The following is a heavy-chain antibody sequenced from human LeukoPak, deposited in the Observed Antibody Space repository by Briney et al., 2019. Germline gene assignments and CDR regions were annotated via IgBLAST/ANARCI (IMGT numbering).Heavy chain of an antibody. J-gene: IGHJ5*02. V-gene: IGHV3-74*01. D-gene: IGHD3-9*01. CDR1: GFIFSSYW. Sequence: GGSLRLSCAASGFIFSSYWMHWVRQASGKGLVWVSGINTDGSDTRYADFVKGRFTISRDNAKNTLYLQVNSLRAEDTAMYYCARDFKDISPWGLGTLVTVSS. CDR2: INTDGSDT. CDR3: ARDFKDISP.